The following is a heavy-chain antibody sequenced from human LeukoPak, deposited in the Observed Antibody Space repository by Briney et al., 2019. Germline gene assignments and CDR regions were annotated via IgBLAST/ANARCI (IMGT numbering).Heavy chain of an antibody. Sequence: SETLSLTCTVSGGSISSSSYYWGWIRQPPGKGLEWIGYIYYSGSTNYNPSLKSRVTISVDTSKNQFSLKLSSVTAADTAVYYCARDFERGSFSPWGQGTLVTVSS. CDR3: ARDFERGSFSP. J-gene: IGHJ5*02. CDR1: GGSISSSSYY. V-gene: IGHV4-39*07. CDR2: IYYSGST. D-gene: IGHD3-10*01.